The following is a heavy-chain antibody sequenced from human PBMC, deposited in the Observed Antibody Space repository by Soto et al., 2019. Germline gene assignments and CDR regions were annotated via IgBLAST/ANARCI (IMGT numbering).Heavy chain of an antibody. D-gene: IGHD3-3*01. J-gene: IGHJ4*02. CDR3: AKEGYDFWSGSQYYFDY. CDR1: GFTFSSYA. CDR2: ISGSGGST. Sequence: GGSLRLSCAASGFTFSSYAMNWVRQAPGKGLEWVSAISGSGGSTYYADSVKGRFTISRDNSKNTLYLQMNSLRAEDTAVYYCAKEGYDFWSGSQYYFDYWGQGTLVTVSS. V-gene: IGHV3-23*01.